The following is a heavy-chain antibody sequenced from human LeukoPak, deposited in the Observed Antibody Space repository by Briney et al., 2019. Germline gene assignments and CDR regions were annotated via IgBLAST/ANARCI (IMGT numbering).Heavy chain of an antibody. V-gene: IGHV4-34*01. CDR1: GGSFSGYY. D-gene: IGHD3-3*01. CDR2: INHSGST. CDR3: ARDPILLSIDAFDI. Sequence: SETLSLTCAVYGGSFSGYYWSWIRQPPGKGLEWIGEINHSGSTNYNPSLKSRVTISVDTSKNQFSLKLNSVTAADTAVYFCARDPILLSIDAFDIWGQGTMVSVSS. J-gene: IGHJ3*02.